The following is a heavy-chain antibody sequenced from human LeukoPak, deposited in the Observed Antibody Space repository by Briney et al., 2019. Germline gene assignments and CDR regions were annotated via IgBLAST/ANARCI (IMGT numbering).Heavy chain of an antibody. CDR1: GGSISSSSCY. V-gene: IGHV4-39*01. Sequence: KTSETLSLTCTVSGGSISSSSCYWGWIRQPPGKGLEWIGSIYYSGSTYYNPSLKSRVTISVDTSKNQFSLKLSSVTAADTAVYYCARQYSSSSEYYFDYWGQGTLVTVSS. CDR2: IYYSGST. J-gene: IGHJ4*02. CDR3: ARQYSSSSEYYFDY. D-gene: IGHD6-6*01.